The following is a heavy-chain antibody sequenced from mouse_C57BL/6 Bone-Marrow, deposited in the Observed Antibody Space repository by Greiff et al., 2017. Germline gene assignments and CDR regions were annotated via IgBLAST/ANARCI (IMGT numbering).Heavy chain of an antibody. CDR3: ARDGSIYYYGSSLY. J-gene: IGHJ2*01. D-gene: IGHD1-1*01. V-gene: IGHV1-66*01. CDR2: IYPGSGNT. Sequence: QVQLQQSGPELVKPGASVKISCKASGYSFTSYYIHWVKQRPGQGLEWIGWIYPGSGNTKYNEKFKGKATLTADTSSSTAYMQLSSLTSEDSAVYYCARDGSIYYYGSSLYWGQGTTLTVSS. CDR1: GYSFTSYY.